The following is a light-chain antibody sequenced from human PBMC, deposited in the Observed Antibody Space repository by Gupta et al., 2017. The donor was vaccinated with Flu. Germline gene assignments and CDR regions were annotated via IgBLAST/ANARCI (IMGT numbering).Light chain of an antibody. J-gene: IGKJ1*01. CDR1: QSISSW. CDR2: KAS. Sequence: SPSTLSASIGDRVTITCRASQSISSWLAWYQQKPGKAPKLLIYKASTLESGVPSRFSGSGSGTEFTLTISSRQPDDFATYYCQQYNTYSRTFGQGTKVEIK. CDR3: QQYNTYSRT. V-gene: IGKV1-5*03.